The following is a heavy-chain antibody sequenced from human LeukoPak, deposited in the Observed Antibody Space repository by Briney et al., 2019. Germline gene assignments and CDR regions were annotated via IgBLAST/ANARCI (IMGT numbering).Heavy chain of an antibody. CDR2: ISYDGSNK. D-gene: IGHD4-17*01. CDR3: AKAVDYGDYGDFDY. V-gene: IGHV3-30*04. J-gene: IGHJ4*02. CDR1: GFTFSSYA. Sequence: GGSLRLSCAASGFTFSSYAMHWVRQAPGKGLEWVAVISYDGSNKYYADSVKGRFTISRDNSKNTLYLQMNSLRAEDTAVYYCAKAVDYGDYGDFDYWGQGTLVTVSS.